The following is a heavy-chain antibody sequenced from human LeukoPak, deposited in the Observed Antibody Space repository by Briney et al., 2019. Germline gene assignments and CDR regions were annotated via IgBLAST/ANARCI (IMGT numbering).Heavy chain of an antibody. CDR1: GYTFTSYG. J-gene: IGHJ5*02. D-gene: IGHD3/OR15-3a*01. V-gene: IGHV1-18*01. CDR3: ASFFDCGGSRWFVP. Sequence: ASVKVSCKASGYTFTSYGISWVRQAPGQGLEWMGWISAYNGNTNYAPRLQGRGTMTTDTATSTSCRELGGLRSGASAVYYWASFFDCGGSRWFVPWGEGTPGTASS. CDR2: ISAYNGNT.